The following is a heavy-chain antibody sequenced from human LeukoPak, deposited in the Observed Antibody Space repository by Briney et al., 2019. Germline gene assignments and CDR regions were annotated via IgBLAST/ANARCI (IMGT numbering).Heavy chain of an antibody. CDR1: GFTFSSYG. V-gene: IGHV3-30*18. J-gene: IGHJ4*02. D-gene: IGHD2-15*01. CDR3: AKDRECSGGSCYSYYFDY. Sequence: GGSPRLSCAASGFTFSSYGMHWVRQAPGKGLEWVAVISYDGSNKYYADSVKGRFTISRDNSKNTLYLQMNSLRAEDTAVYYCAKDRECSGGSCYSYYFDYWGQGTLVTVSS. CDR2: ISYDGSNK.